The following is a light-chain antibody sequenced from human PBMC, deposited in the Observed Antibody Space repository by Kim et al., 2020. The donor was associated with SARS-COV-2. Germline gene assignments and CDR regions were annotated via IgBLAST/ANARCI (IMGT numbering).Light chain of an antibody. V-gene: IGLV3-19*01. J-gene: IGLJ2*01. CDR1: SLRSYY. CDR2: GKN. Sequence: SSELTQDPAVSVALGQTVRITCQGDSLRSYYATWYQQKPGQAPIVVIYGKNNRPSGIPDRFSGSSSGNTDSLTITGTQAGDEADYYCNSRDSNDNVVFGG. CDR3: NSRDSNDNVV.